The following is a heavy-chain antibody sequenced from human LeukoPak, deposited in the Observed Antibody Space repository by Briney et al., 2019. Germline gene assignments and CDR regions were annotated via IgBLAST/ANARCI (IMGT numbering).Heavy chain of an antibody. CDR1: GDSISSGSFY. V-gene: IGHV4-39*01. D-gene: IGHD1-14*01. CDR3: ANQVLTGSNGRGWFDP. J-gene: IGHJ5*02. CDR2: VYYSGST. Sequence: NPSQTLSLTCAVSGDSISSGSFYWGWIRQPPGKGLEWIGTVYYSGSTYYKPSLKSRVIMSVDTSKNQFSLRLSSVTAADTAVYYCANQVLTGSNGRGWFDPWGQGTLVTVSS.